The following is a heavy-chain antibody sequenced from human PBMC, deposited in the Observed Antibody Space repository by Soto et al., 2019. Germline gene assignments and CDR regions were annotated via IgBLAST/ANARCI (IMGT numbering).Heavy chain of an antibody. CDR1: GGSISSYY. D-gene: IGHD4-17*01. CDR2: TYYSGST. Sequence: SETLSLTCTVSGGSISSYYWSWIRQPPGKGLGWIVYTYYSGSTIYNPSLKSRVTLSVDTSKNQFFLKLSSVTAADTAVYYCARVRLDYGDPRTPYYFDYWGQGTLVTVSS. J-gene: IGHJ4*02. CDR3: ARVRLDYGDPRTPYYFDY. V-gene: IGHV4-59*01.